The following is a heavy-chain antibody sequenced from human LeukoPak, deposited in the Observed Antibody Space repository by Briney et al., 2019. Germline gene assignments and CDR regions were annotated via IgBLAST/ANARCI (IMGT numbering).Heavy chain of an antibody. Sequence: GGSLRLSCAASGFAFSDCYMTWIRQAPGKGLEYISYIGGSGGDITYADSVRGRFTVSRDNAKNSLYLQMNSLRVEDTAVYYCARDSNDSLYGSGTLDYWGQGTLVTVSS. J-gene: IGHJ4*02. D-gene: IGHD3-10*01. CDR3: ARDSNDSLYGSGTLDY. V-gene: IGHV3-11*01. CDR1: GFAFSDCY. CDR2: IGGSGGDI.